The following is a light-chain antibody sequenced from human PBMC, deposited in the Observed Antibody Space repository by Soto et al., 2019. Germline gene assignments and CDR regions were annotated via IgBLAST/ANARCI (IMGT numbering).Light chain of an antibody. CDR1: TSNIGSNY. CDR2: SNS. J-gene: IGLJ3*02. V-gene: IGLV1-47*02. Sequence: QSVLTQPPSASGTPGQRVTISCSGSTSNIGSNYVFWYQQLPGTAPKLLIYSNSQRPSGVPDRFSGSKSGTSASLAISGLRSEDEADYYCAAWDDSLRGVFGGGTQLTVL. CDR3: AAWDDSLRGV.